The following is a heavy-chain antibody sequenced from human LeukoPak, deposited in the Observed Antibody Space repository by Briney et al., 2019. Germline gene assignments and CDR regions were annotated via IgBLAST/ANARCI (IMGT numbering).Heavy chain of an antibody. Sequence: PSETLSITCTVSGGSISSSRYYWGWIRQPPGKGLEWIGSIYYSGSTYYNPSLKSRVTISVDTSKNQFSLKLSPVTAADTAVYYCARLFWQWLYYFDYWGQGTLVTVSS. CDR2: IYYSGST. V-gene: IGHV4-39*01. CDR3: ARLFWQWLYYFDY. J-gene: IGHJ4*02. CDR1: GGSISSSRYY. D-gene: IGHD6-19*01.